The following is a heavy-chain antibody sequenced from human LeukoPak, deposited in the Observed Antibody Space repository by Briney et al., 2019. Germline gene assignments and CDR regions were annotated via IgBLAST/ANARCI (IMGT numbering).Heavy chain of an antibody. D-gene: IGHD6-19*01. CDR2: INHSGST. CDR3: ARAVAGRAEYFQH. CDR1: GGSFSGYY. V-gene: IGHV4-34*01. J-gene: IGHJ1*01. Sequence: SETLSLTCAVCGGSFSGYYWSWIRQPPGKGLEWIGEINHSGSTNYNPSLKGRVTISVDTSKNQFSLKLSSVTAADTAVYYCARAVAGRAEYFQHWGQGTLVTVSS.